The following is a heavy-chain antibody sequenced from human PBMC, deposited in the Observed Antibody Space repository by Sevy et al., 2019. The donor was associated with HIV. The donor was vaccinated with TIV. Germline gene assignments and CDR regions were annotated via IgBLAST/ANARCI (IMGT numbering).Heavy chain of an antibody. D-gene: IGHD6-6*01. CDR1: GFTFSSYG. V-gene: IGHV3-30*02. CDR2: IRYDGGNK. CDR3: AKGSSYFDN. Sequence: GGCLRLSCAASGFTFSSYGMQWVRQAPGKGLEWVSFIRYDGGNKDYADSVKGRFTISRDNSKNILYLQMNSLRAEDTAVHYCAKGSSYFDNWGQGTLVTVSS. J-gene: IGHJ4*02.